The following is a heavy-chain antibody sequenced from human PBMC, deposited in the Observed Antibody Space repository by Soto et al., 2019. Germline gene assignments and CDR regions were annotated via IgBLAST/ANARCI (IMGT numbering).Heavy chain of an antibody. V-gene: IGHV4-39*01. D-gene: IGHD3-10*01. CDR3: ARHVVTMVRGVIRTYYYYGMDV. CDR2: IYYSGST. Sequence: SETLSLTCTVSGGSISSSSYYWGWIRQPPGRGLEWIGSIYYSGSTYYNPSLNSRVTLSVDTSKNQFSLKLTSVTAADTAVYYCARHVVTMVRGVIRTYYYYGMDVWGQGTTVTVSS. CDR1: GGSISSSSYY. J-gene: IGHJ6*02.